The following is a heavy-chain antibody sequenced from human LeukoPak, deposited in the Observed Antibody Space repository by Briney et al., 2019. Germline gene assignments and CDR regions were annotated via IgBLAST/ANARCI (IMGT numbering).Heavy chain of an antibody. V-gene: IGHV4-4*07. CDR2: IYTSGST. J-gene: IGHJ4*02. CDR3: ARGGDYLFDY. CDR1: GGSISSYY. Sequence: SETLSLTCTVSGGSISSYYWSWIRQPAGKGLEWIGHIYTSGSTNYNPSLKSRVTMSVDTSRTQFSLKLSSVTAADTAVYYCARGGDYLFDYWGQGTLVTVSS. D-gene: IGHD4-17*01.